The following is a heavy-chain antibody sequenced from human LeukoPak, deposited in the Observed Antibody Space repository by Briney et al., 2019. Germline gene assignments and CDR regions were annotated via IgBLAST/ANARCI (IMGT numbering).Heavy chain of an antibody. CDR1: GGSISSSSYY. CDR3: ARGSGFDP. Sequence: PSETLSLTCTVSGGSISSSSYYWSWIRQPPGKGLEWIGCIYPSGSTKYNPSLKSRVTISVDTSKNQFSLKLSSVTAADTAVYYCARGSGFDPWGQGTLVTVSS. CDR2: IYPSGST. J-gene: IGHJ5*02. V-gene: IGHV4-61*05.